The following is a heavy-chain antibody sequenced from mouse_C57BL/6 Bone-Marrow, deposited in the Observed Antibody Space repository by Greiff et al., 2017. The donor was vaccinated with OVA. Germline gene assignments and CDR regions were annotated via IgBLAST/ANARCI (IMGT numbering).Heavy chain of an antibody. D-gene: IGHD3-2*01. CDR3: ARALPTADAMDY. Sequence: EVKLVESGGGLVKPGGSLKLSCAASGFTFSSYAMSWVRPTPEKRLEWVATISDGGSYTYYPDNVKGRFTISRDNAKNNLYLQMSHLKSEDTAMYYCARALPTADAMDYWGQGTSVTVSS. J-gene: IGHJ4*01. CDR1: GFTFSSYA. CDR2: ISDGGSYT. V-gene: IGHV5-4*03.